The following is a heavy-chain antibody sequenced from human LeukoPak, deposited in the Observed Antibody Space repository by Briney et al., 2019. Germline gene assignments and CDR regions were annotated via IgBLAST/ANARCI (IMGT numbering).Heavy chain of an antibody. Sequence: GGSLRLSCAASGFTFSSYAMSWVRQAPGKGLAWVSAISGSGGSTYYADSVKGRFTISRDNAKNSLYLQMNSLRAEDTAVYYCARQRGDILTGYYMPRGFDYWGQGTLVTVSS. D-gene: IGHD3-9*01. V-gene: IGHV3-23*01. CDR1: GFTFSSYA. J-gene: IGHJ4*02. CDR2: ISGSGGST. CDR3: ARQRGDILTGYYMPRGFDY.